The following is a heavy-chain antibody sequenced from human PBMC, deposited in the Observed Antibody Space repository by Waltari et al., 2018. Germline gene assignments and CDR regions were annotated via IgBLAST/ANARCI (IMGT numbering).Heavy chain of an antibody. CDR2: INHSGST. CDR1: GGSFSGYY. J-gene: IGHJ6*02. CDR3: ASYGDYVSWGMDV. Sequence: QVQLQQWGAGLLKPSETLSLTCAAYGGSFSGYYWSWIRQPPGKGLEWIGEINHSGSTNYNPSLKSRVTISVDTSKNQFSLKLSSVTAADTAVYYCASYGDYVSWGMDVWGQGTTVTVSS. D-gene: IGHD4-17*01. V-gene: IGHV4-34*01.